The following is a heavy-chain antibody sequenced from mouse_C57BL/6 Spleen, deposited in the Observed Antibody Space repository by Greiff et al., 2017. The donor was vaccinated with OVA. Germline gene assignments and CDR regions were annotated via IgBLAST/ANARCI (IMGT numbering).Heavy chain of an antibody. D-gene: IGHD2-4*01. CDR1: GYTFTDYE. CDR2: IDPETGGT. Sequence: VKLKESGAELVRPGASVTLSCKASGYTFTDYEMHWVKQTPVHGLEWIGAIDPETGGTAYNQKFKGKAILTADKSSSTAYMELRSLTSEDSAVYYCTRNYDYDTGFAYWGQGTLVTVSA. V-gene: IGHV1-15*01. CDR3: TRNYDYDTGFAY. J-gene: IGHJ3*01.